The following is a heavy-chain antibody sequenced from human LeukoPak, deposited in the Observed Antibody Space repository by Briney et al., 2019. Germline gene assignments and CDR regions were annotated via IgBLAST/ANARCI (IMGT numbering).Heavy chain of an antibody. CDR3: ASRKLGNDY. CDR2: IYHTGST. CDR1: GGSVSDYY. Sequence: SETLSLTCTISGGSVSDYYWSWIRQSPGKGLEWIGYIYHTGSTSYSPSLKSRVTISADTSQNQFSLKLSSVTATDTAVYYCASRKLGNDYWGQGTLVTVSS. V-gene: IGHV4-59*02. J-gene: IGHJ4*02. D-gene: IGHD7-27*01.